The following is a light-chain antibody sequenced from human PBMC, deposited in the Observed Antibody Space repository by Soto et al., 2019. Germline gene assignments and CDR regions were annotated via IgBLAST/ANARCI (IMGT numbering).Light chain of an antibody. J-gene: IGKJ4*01. Sequence: EFVLTQSPGTLSLSPGEIATLSCMASQTVRNNYLAWYQQKPGQAPRLLIYDASSRATGIPDRFSGGGSGTDFTLTISRLEPEDFAVYYCQQFRSYPLTFGGGTKVDIK. CDR3: QQFRSYPLT. CDR2: DAS. V-gene: IGKV3-20*01. CDR1: QTVRNNY.